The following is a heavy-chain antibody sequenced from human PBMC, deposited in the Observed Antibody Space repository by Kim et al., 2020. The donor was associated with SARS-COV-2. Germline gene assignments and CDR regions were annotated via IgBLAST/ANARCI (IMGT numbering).Heavy chain of an antibody. V-gene: IGHV1-18*01. CDR3: VLGFRYDSRGYYYPRGAFDI. CDR1: GYTFTSYG. D-gene: IGHD3-22*01. J-gene: IGHJ3*02. CDR2: ISAYNGNT. Sequence: ASVKVSCKASGYTFTSYGISWVRQAPGQGLEWMGWISAYNGNTNYAQKLQGRVTMTTDTSTSTAYMELRSLRSDDTAVYYCVLGFRYDSRGYYYPRGAFDIWGQGTMVTVSS.